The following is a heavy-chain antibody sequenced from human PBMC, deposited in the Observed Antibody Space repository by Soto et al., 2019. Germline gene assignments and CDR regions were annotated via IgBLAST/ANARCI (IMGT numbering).Heavy chain of an antibody. CDR3: ARAPNWNYVDF. V-gene: IGHV1-18*04. J-gene: IGHJ4*02. Sequence: QVQLVQSGAEVKRPGASVKVSCKASGYAFTTYIITWVRQAPGQGLEWMGWISAYSGNSNYAQKFQGRVTMTTDASRSTAYMELRSRRSDDTAVYYCARAPNWNYVDFWGQGTLVTVSS. D-gene: IGHD1-1*01. CDR2: ISAYSGNS. CDR1: GYAFTTYI.